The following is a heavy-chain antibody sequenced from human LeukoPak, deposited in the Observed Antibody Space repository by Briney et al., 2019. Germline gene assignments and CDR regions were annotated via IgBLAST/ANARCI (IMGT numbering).Heavy chain of an antibody. D-gene: IGHD6-19*01. J-gene: IGHJ4*02. Sequence: PGGSLRLSCAASGFTFSSYDINWVRQAPGKGLEWVSYISSSGDTKYYADSVKGRFTISSDNAKNSLYLQMNSLRAEDTAVYYCARGTCSSGWSDWGQGTLVTVSS. CDR1: GFTFSSYD. V-gene: IGHV3-48*03. CDR3: ARGTCSSGWSD. CDR2: ISSSGDTK.